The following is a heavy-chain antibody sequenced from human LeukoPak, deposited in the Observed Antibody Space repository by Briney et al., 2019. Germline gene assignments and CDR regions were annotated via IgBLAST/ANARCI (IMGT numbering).Heavy chain of an antibody. J-gene: IGHJ4*02. D-gene: IGHD3-16*02. CDR1: GGSFSGYY. CDR2: IKHSGST. Sequence: TSETLSLTCAVYGGSFSGYYWSWIRQPPGKGLEWIGEIKHSGSTNYNPSLKSRVTISVDTSKNQFSLKLSSVTAADTAVYYCARGSPYYDYVWGSYRYWYFDYWGQGTLVTVSS. V-gene: IGHV4-34*01. CDR3: ARGSPYYDYVWGSYRYWYFDY.